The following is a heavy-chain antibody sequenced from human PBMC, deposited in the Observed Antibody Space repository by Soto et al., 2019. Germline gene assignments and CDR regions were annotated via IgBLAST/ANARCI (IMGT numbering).Heavy chain of an antibody. CDR1: GFTFSSYS. D-gene: IGHD6-19*01. CDR2: ISSSSSTI. Sequence: EVQLVESGGGLVQPGGSLRLSCAASGFTFSSYSMNWVRQAPGKGLEWVSYISSSSSTIYYADSVKGRFTISRDNAKNSRYLQMNSLRAEGTAVYYWAGVSYSSGWSPFDYWGQGTLVTVSS. J-gene: IGHJ4*02. CDR3: AGVSYSSGWSPFDY. V-gene: IGHV3-48*01.